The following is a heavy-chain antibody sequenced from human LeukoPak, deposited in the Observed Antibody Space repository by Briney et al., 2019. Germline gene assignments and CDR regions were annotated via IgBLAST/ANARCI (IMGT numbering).Heavy chain of an antibody. CDR3: AGGGYSYGLFYYYGMDV. Sequence: SETLSLTCTVSGGSISSGGYYWSWIRQHPGKGLEWIGYIYYSGSTYYNPSLKSRVTISVDTSKNQFSLKLSSVTAADTAVYYCAGGGYSYGLFYYYGMDVWGQGTTVTVSS. CDR2: IYYSGST. CDR1: GGSISSGGYY. V-gene: IGHV4-31*03. J-gene: IGHJ6*02. D-gene: IGHD5-18*01.